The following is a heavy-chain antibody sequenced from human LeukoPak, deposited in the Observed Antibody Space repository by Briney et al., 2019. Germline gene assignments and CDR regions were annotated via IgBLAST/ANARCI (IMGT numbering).Heavy chain of an antibody. CDR2: ISYDGSNK. D-gene: IGHD3-22*01. Sequence: PGGSLRLSCAASGFTFSSYAMHWVRQAPGKGLEWVAVISYDGSNKYYADSVKGRFTISRDNSKNTLYLQMNSLRAEDTAVYYCISPPYSSSYLIFDYWGQGTLVTVSS. CDR1: GFTFSSYA. CDR3: ISPPYSSSYLIFDY. V-gene: IGHV3-30*01. J-gene: IGHJ4*02.